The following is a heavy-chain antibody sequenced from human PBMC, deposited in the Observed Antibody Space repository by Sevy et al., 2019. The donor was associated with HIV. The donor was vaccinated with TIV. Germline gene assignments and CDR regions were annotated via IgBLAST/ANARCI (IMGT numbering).Heavy chain of an antibody. V-gene: IGHV3-30*18. Sequence: GGSLRLSCAASGFTFSSYGMHWVRQAPGKGLEWVAVISYDGSNKYYADSVKGRFTISRDNSKNTLYLQMNSLRAEGTAVYYCAKDAGSSYYPQNWFDPWGQGTLVTVSS. CDR3: AKDAGSSYYPQNWFDP. D-gene: IGHD3-10*01. CDR1: GFTFSSYG. J-gene: IGHJ5*02. CDR2: ISYDGSNK.